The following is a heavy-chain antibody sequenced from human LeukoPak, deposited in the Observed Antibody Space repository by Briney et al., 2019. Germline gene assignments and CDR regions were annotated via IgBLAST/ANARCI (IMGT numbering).Heavy chain of an antibody. Sequence: RGSLRLSCAASGCTFRNHGMHWVRQAPGKGLEWLAVIWYDGSEKYYADSVQGRFTISRDNSKNALYLQMDSRRAEDTAVYYCARDRNFPAYYFDYWGQGALVTVSS. V-gene: IGHV3-33*01. CDR1: GCTFRNHG. CDR2: IWYDGSEK. CDR3: ARDRNFPAYYFDY. J-gene: IGHJ4*02.